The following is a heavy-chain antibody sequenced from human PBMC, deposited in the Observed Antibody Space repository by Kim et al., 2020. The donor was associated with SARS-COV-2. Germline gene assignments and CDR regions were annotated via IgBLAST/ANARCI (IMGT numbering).Heavy chain of an antibody. J-gene: IGHJ4*02. V-gene: IGHV3-7*01. CDR2: IKQDGSEK. Sequence: GGSLRLSCAASGFTFSSYWMSWVRQAPGKGLEWVANIKQDGSEKYYVDSVKGRFTISRDNAKNSLYLQMNSLRAEDTAVYYCARESVLLWFGESTCYFDYWGQGTLVTVSS. CDR1: GFTFSSYW. CDR3: ARESVLLWFGESTCYFDY. D-gene: IGHD3-10*01.